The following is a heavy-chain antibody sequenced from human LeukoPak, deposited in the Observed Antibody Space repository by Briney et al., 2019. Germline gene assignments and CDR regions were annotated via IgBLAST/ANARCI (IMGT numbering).Heavy chain of an antibody. V-gene: IGHV3-23*01. J-gene: IGHJ4*02. CDR1: GFTFSSYA. CDR2: GSGGSP. CDR3: ATFTERENYHYTANL. Sequence: PGGSLRLSCAASGFTFSSYAMSGSGGSPYYAASVKGRFTISRDNSKNTVYLQMNSLTAEDTAVYYCATFTERENYHYTANLWGQGTLVIVS. D-gene: IGHD3-16*02.